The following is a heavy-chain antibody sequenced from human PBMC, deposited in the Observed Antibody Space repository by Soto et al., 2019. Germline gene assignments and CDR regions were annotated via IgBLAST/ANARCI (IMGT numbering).Heavy chain of an antibody. CDR1: DHTFTYYG. J-gene: IGHJ6*02. CDR2: ISGYNGNT. Sequence: QVQLLQSGGEVKKPGASVKVSCNSSDHTFTYYGITWVRRAPGQGLEWMGWISGYNGNTKYAQKFQDRATMSADTSKRTAYMEMTCLTSADPSVYFCAATGGPYFGLAVWGQGTTVTVSS. CDR3: AATGGPYFGLAV. D-gene: IGHD7-27*01. V-gene: IGHV1-18*01.